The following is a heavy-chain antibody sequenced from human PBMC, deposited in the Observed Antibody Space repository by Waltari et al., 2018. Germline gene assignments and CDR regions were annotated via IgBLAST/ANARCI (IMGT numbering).Heavy chain of an antibody. CDR3: ARLPFTSSRGMRFDY. CDR2: VFYSGST. D-gene: IGHD3-16*01. Sequence: QLQLQESGPGLVKPSETLSLTCTVSGGSISSSSYFWGWIRRPPGEGLEWIGSVFYSGSTYNNPTLKSRVTVSVDTSKNQFSLKLRSVTAADTAVYYCARLPFTSSRGMRFDYWGQGTLVTVSS. J-gene: IGHJ4*02. V-gene: IGHV4-39*01. CDR1: GGSISSSSYF.